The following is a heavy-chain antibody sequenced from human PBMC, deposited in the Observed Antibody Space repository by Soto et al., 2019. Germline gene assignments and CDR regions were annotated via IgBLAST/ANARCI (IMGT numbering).Heavy chain of an antibody. CDR2: IKQDGREK. V-gene: IGHV3-7*01. CDR1: GFTFSRYW. J-gene: IGHJ3*02. D-gene: IGHD2-15*01. CDR3: AREDKNAFDI. Sequence: PGGSLRLSCAASGFTFSRYWMSWVRQAPGKGLEWVANIKQDGREKDYVDSVKGRFTISRDNAKSSLYLQMNSLRGDDTAVYYCAREDKNAFDIWGQGTMVTVSS.